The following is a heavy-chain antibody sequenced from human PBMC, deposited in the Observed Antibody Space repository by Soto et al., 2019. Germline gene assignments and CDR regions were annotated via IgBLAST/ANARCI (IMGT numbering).Heavy chain of an antibody. J-gene: IGHJ6*02. CDR3: ARDREGYDSWRESTFWADQHYYYGMDV. CDR2: ISAYNGNT. CDR1: GYTFTSYG. Sequence: ASVKVSCKASGYTFTSYGISWVRQAPGQGLEWMGWISAYNGNTNYAQKLQGRVTMTTDTSTSTAYMELRSLRSDDTAVYYCARDREGYDSWRESTFWADQHYYYGMDVWGQGTTVTVSS. V-gene: IGHV1-18*01. D-gene: IGHD3-3*01.